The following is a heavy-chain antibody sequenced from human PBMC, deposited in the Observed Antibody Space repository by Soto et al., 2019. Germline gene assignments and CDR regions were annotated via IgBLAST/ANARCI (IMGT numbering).Heavy chain of an antibody. Sequence: VGSLRLSCAASGFTFSSYGMHWVRQAPGKGLEWVAVISYDGSNKYYADSVKGRFTISRDNSKNTLYLQMNSLRAEDTAVYYCAKVPPYSSGWFSYWGQGTLVTVSS. CDR2: ISYDGSNK. CDR3: AKVPPYSSGWFSY. D-gene: IGHD6-19*01. CDR1: GFTFSSYG. J-gene: IGHJ4*02. V-gene: IGHV3-30*18.